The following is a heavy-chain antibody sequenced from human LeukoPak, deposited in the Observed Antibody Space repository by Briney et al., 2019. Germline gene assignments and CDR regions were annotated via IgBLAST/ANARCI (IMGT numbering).Heavy chain of an antibody. CDR1: GFTFSDYY. CDR3: ARETYYGTMDV. D-gene: IGHD3-22*01. V-gene: IGHV3-7*03. J-gene: IGHJ6*04. Sequence: GGPLRLSCAASGFTFSDYYMSWIRQAPGKGLEWVANIKQDGSEKYYVDSVKGRFTISRDNAKNSLYLQMNSLRAEDTAVYYCARETYYGTMDVWGKGTTVTVSS. CDR2: IKQDGSEK.